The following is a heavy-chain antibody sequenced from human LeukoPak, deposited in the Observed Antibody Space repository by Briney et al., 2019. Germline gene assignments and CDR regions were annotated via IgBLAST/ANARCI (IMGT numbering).Heavy chain of an antibody. D-gene: IGHD6-19*01. Sequence: GGSLRLSCAASGFTFSSFGMHWVRQAPGKGLDWVAVIWYDGSNKYSADSVKGRFTIPRDNSKNTLYLQMNSLRVEDTAVYYCARVKAGVFGSGWWVVDYWGQGTLVTVSS. CDR3: ARVKAGVFGSGWWVVDY. J-gene: IGHJ4*02. V-gene: IGHV3-33*01. CDR1: GFTFSSFG. CDR2: IWYDGSNK.